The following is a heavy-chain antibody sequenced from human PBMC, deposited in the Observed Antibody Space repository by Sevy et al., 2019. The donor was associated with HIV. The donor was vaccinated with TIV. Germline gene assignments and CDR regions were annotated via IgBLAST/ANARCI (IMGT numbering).Heavy chain of an antibody. D-gene: IGHD6-19*01. J-gene: IGHJ3*02. Sequence: ASVKVSCKASGYTFTGYYMHWVRQAPGQGLEWMGRINPNSGGTNYAQKFQGRVTMTRDTSISTAYMELSRLRSDDTAVYYCARANSGSGWYIDAFDIWGQGTMVTVSS. V-gene: IGHV1-2*06. CDR3: ARANSGSGWYIDAFDI. CDR2: INPNSGGT. CDR1: GYTFTGYY.